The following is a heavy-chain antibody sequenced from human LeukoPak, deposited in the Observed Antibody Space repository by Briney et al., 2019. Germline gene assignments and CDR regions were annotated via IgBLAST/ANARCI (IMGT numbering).Heavy chain of an antibody. V-gene: IGHV3-9*01. D-gene: IGHD1-26*01. CDR2: ISWNGGVV. Sequence: GGSLRLSCAASGFIFEKYAMHWVRQAPGKGLEWVSGISWNGGVVAYTDSVKGRFTFSRDNADNSLYLQMTSLKVEHTALYYCARIAVPIPGRYHINVWSKAITVTVSS. J-gene: IGHJ6*04. CDR3: ARIAVPIPGRYHINV. CDR1: GFIFEKYA.